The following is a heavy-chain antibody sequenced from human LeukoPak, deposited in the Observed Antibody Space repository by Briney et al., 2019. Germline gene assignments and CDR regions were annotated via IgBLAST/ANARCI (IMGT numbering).Heavy chain of an antibody. CDR1: GFTFDDYG. J-gene: IGHJ3*02. CDR3: ARARDYYDSSGYTDAFDI. Sequence: PGGSLRLSCAASGFTFDDYGRSWVRQAPGKGLEWVSGINWNGGSTGYADSVKGRFTISRDNAKNSLYLQMNSLRAEDTALYHCARARDYYDSSGYTDAFDIWGQGTMVTVSS. V-gene: IGHV3-20*01. CDR2: INWNGGST. D-gene: IGHD3-22*01.